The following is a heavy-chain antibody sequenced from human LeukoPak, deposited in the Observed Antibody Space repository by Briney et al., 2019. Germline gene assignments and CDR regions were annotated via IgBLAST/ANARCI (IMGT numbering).Heavy chain of an antibody. CDR2: IGSTGIST. V-gene: IGHV3-23*01. D-gene: IGHD5-12*01. CDR3: AKDRRYGGYDSYDY. CDR1: GFTFSSSA. Sequence: GGSLRLSCAASGFTFSSSAMNWVRQAPGKGLEWVSAIGSTGISTYYADSVKGRFTISRDNSKNTLYLQMNSLRAEDTAVYYCAKDRRYGGYDSYDYWGQGTLVTVSS. J-gene: IGHJ4*02.